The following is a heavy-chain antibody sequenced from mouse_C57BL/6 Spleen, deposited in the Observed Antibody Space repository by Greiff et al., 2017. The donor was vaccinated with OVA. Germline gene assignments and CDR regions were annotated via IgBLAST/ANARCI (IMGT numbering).Heavy chain of an antibody. CDR3: ARPHSYAMDY. V-gene: IGHV1-26*01. CDR1: GYTFTDYY. J-gene: IGHJ4*01. Sequence: EVQLQQSGPELVKPGASVKISCKASGYTFTDYYMNWVKQSHGKSLEWIGDINPNNGGTSYNQKFKGKATLTVDKSSSTAYMELRSLTSEDSAVYYCARPHSYAMDYWGQGTSVTVSS. CDR2: INPNNGGT.